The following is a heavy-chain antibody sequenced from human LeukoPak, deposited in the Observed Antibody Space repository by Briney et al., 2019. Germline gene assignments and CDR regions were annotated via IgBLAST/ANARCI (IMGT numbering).Heavy chain of an antibody. CDR1: GGSFSGYY. CDR3: ARGDDYYYGMDV. Sequence: SETLSLTCAVYGGSFSGYYWSWIRQPPGKGLEWIGEINHSGSTNYNPSLKSRVTISVDTSKNQFSLKLSSVTAADTAVYYCARGDDYYYGMDVWGQGTTVTVSS. CDR2: INHSGST. J-gene: IGHJ6*02. V-gene: IGHV4-34*01.